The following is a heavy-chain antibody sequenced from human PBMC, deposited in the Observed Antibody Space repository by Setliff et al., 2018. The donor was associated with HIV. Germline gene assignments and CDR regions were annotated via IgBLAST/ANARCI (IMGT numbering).Heavy chain of an antibody. V-gene: IGHV4-59*04. D-gene: IGHD1-26*01. CDR1: GGSISSHF. J-gene: IGHJ6*02. CDR2: IYHSGTT. Sequence: PSETLSLTCTVSGGSISSHFWGWIRQSPGKGLEWIGSIYHSGTTYYNPSLKSRVTISVDTSENQFSLKLNSVTAADTAVYYCEAATVGETGYYGIDVWGPGTTVTVSS. CDR3: EAATVGETGYYGIDV.